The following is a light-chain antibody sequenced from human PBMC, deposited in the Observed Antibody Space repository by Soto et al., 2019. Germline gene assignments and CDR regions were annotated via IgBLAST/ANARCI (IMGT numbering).Light chain of an antibody. Sequence: EIVLTQSPGILSLSPGERATLSCRASQSVSSSYLAWYQQKPGQAPRLLIYGASNRATGIPDRFSGSGSGTDFTLTISSLQAEDVAVYYCQQYYSARTFGQGTKLEIK. CDR3: QQYYSART. V-gene: IGKV3-20*01. J-gene: IGKJ2*02. CDR2: GAS. CDR1: QSVSSSY.